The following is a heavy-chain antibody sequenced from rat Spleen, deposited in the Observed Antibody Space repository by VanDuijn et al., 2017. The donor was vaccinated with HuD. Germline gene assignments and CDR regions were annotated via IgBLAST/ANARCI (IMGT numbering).Heavy chain of an antibody. CDR2: ITNTGRST. V-gene: IGHV5-31*01. J-gene: IGHJ4*01. CDR1: GFTFNNYW. CDR3: ARPDSSLYVMDA. D-gene: IGHD1-2*01. Sequence: EVQLVESGGGLVQPGRSLKLSCVASGFTFNNYWMSWIRQAPGKGLEWVASITNTGRSTYYPDSVKGRFTISRDNAKSTLHLQMNSLRSEDTATYYCARPDSSLYVMDAWGQGVMVTVSS.